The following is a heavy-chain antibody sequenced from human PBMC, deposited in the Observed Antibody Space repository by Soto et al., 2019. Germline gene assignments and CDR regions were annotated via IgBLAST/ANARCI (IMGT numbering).Heavy chain of an antibody. D-gene: IGHD6-6*01. CDR3: ARDREQLGGYYYYGMDV. J-gene: IGHJ6*02. Sequence: SQTLSLTCAISGDSVSSNSAAWNWIRQSPSRGLEWLGRTYYRSKWYNDYAVSVKSRITINPDTSKNQFSLQLNSVTPEDTAVYYCARDREQLGGYYYYGMDVWGQGTTVTVSS. CDR2: TYYRSKWYN. V-gene: IGHV6-1*01. CDR1: GDSVSSNSAA.